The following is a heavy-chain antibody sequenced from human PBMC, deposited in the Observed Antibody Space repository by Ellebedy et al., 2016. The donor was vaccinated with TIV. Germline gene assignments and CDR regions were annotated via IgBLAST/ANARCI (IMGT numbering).Heavy chain of an antibody. CDR2: INQDGSEQ. V-gene: IGHV3-7*01. J-gene: IGHJ4*02. CDR1: AFTISNVW. D-gene: IGHD1-1*01. CDR3: AGPAATGTKTFDY. Sequence: GGSLRLSCAASAFTISNVWMNWVRRAPGKGLEWVANINQDGSEQAYVDSVKGRFAISRDNAKNSLYLQMNSLRAEDTAVYYCAGPAATGTKTFDYWGQGTLVTVSS.